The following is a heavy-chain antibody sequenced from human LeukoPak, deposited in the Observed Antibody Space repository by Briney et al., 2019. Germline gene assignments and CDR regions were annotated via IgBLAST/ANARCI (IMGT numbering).Heavy chain of an antibody. J-gene: IGHJ3*02. Sequence: GGSLRLSCAASGFTLSSNYMSWVRQAPGKGLKWVSVIYSGGSTYYADSVKGRFTISRDNSKNTLYLQMNSLRAEDTAVYYCARTAYYYDSSGYDDAIDIWGQGTMVTVSS. CDR2: IYSGGST. D-gene: IGHD3-22*01. CDR1: GFTLSSNY. V-gene: IGHV3-53*01. CDR3: ARTAYYYDSSGYDDAIDI.